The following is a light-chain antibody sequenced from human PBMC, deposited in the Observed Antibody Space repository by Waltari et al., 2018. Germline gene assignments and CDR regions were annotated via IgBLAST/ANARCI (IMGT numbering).Light chain of an antibody. J-gene: IGLJ3*02. CDR3: QSYDSSLSGSV. Sequence: QSGLTQPPSVSGAPGQRVTISCTGSSSNIGAGYDVHWYQLLPGTAPKLLIYVNSNRPSGVPDRFSGSKSGPSASLAITGLQAEDEADYYCQSYDSSLSGSVFGGGTKLTVL. CDR2: VNS. CDR1: SSNIGAGYD. V-gene: IGLV1-40*01.